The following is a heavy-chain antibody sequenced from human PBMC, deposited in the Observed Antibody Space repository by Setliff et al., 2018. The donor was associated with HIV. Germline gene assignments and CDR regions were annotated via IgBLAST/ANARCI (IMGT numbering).Heavy chain of an antibody. CDR3: ARGGEGMALYPDY. D-gene: IGHD1-26*01. CDR2: IIPIFGTA. CDR1: GGTFSSYT. Sequence: SVKVSCKASGGTFSSYTFRWVRQAPGQGLEWMGGIIPIFGTAHYAQKFQGRVTITADESTSTAYMELSSLRSEDTAVYYCARGGEGMALYPDYWGQGTLVTVSS. V-gene: IGHV1-69*13. J-gene: IGHJ4*02.